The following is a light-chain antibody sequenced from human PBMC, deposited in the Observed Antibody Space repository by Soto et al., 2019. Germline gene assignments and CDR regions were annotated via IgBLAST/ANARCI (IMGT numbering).Light chain of an antibody. Sequence: QLVLTQSPSASASLGASVKLTCTLSSGHSSYAIAWHQQQPEKGPRYLMKFNSDGSHSKGDGIPDRFSGSSSGAERYLTISSLQSEDGADYYCQTWGTGIQVFGGGTKLTVL. J-gene: IGLJ3*02. V-gene: IGLV4-69*02. CDR1: SGHSSYA. CDR2: FNSDGSH. CDR3: QTWGTGIQV.